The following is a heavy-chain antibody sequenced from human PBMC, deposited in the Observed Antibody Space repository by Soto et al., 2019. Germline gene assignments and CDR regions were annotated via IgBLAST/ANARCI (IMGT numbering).Heavy chain of an antibody. CDR1: GYTFTSYY. Sequence: ASVKVSCKASGYTFTSYYMHWVRQAPGQGLEWMGIINPSGGSTSYAQKFQGRVTMTRDTSTSTVYMELSSLGSEDTAVYYCAIAAYEVRYSSSWYYFDYWGQGTLVTVSS. CDR3: AIAAYEVRYSSSWYYFDY. D-gene: IGHD6-13*01. CDR2: INPSGGST. V-gene: IGHV1-46*01. J-gene: IGHJ4*02.